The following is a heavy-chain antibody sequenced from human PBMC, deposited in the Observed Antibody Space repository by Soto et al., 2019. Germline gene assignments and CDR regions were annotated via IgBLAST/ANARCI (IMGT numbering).Heavy chain of an antibody. CDR3: ARAVGDPLYYLDY. D-gene: IGHD6-19*01. CDR1: SDSISSYY. CDR2: TDYSGNT. Sequence: QVQLQESGPGLVRPSETLSLTCTVSSDSISSYYWIWIRQSPAKGLEWIGYTDYSGNTNYNPSLTSRVTISGDTSKNQFSLKLSSVTAADTAVYYCARAVGDPLYYLDYWGQGTLVTVSS. J-gene: IGHJ4*02. V-gene: IGHV4-59*08.